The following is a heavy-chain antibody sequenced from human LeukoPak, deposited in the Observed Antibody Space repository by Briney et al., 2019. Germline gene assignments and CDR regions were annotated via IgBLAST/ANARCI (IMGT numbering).Heavy chain of an antibody. CDR2: ISYDGSNK. D-gene: IGHD3-22*01. Sequence: GGSLRLSCAASGFTFSSYGMHWVRQAPGKGLEWVRVISYDGSNKYYADSVKGRFTISRDNAKNSLYLQMNSLRAEDTALYYCAKDSRGDYYDSSGAFDYWGQGTLVTVSS. CDR1: GFTFSSYG. V-gene: IGHV3-30*18. CDR3: AKDSRGDYYDSSGAFDY. J-gene: IGHJ4*02.